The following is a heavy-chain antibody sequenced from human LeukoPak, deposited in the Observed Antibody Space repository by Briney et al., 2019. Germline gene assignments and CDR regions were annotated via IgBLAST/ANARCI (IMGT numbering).Heavy chain of an antibody. CDR3: ARAEDYCGGDCYYFDY. V-gene: IGHV1-2*02. Sequence: ASVTVSCKASGYTFTDYYVHWVRQAPGQGLEWMGWINPNSGGTNYAQKFQGRVTMTRDTSISTAYMELSRLRSDDTAVYYCARAEDYCGGDCYYFDYWGQGTLVTVSS. CDR1: GYTFTDYY. CDR2: INPNSGGT. D-gene: IGHD2-21*02. J-gene: IGHJ4*02.